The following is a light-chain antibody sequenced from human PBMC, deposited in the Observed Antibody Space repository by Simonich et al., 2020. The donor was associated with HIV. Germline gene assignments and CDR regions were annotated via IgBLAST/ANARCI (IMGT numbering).Light chain of an antibody. CDR1: QSVSRN. CDR3: QQRSNWPPLT. CDR2: GAS. J-gene: IGKJ4*01. Sequence: EIVMKQSPATLSVSPGERATLSCRASQSVSRNLAWYQQKPGQAPRLLIYGASTRATGIPARFSCSGSGTEFTLTISSLQSEDFAVYYCQQRSNWPPLTFGGGTKVEIK. V-gene: IGKV3-15*01.